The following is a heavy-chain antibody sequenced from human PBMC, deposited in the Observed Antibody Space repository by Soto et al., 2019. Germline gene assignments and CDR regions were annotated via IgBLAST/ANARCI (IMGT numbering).Heavy chain of an antibody. Sequence: LQLQESGPGLVKPSETLSLTCTVSGGSISNSDYFWAWMRQPPGKGLEWVGTISHTGRPRYTPSLKSRVTISVDTSKNPSSLSLTSVTAADTAVFYCASQLESTTYFDYWGRGTLGTVSS. V-gene: IGHV4-39*01. CDR1: GGSISNSDYF. D-gene: IGHD1-1*01. CDR2: ISHTGRP. CDR3: ASQLESTTYFDY. J-gene: IGHJ4*02.